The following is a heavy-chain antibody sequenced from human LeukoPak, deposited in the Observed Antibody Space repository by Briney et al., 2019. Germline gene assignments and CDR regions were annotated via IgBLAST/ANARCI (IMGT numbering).Heavy chain of an antibody. CDR3: ARSPPAAEWELLSVSLDY. V-gene: IGHV3-21*01. CDR2: ISSSSSYI. CDR1: GFTFSSYS. Sequence: PGGSLRLSCAASGFTFSSYSMNWVRQAPGKGLEWVSSISSSSSYIYYADSVKGRFTISRDNAKNSLYLQMNSLRAEDTAVYYCARSPPAAEWELLSVSLDYWGQGTLVTVSS. D-gene: IGHD1-26*01. J-gene: IGHJ4*02.